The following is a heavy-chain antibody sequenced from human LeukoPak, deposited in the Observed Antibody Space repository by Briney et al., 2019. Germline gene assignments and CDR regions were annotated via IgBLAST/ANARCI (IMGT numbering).Heavy chain of an antibody. D-gene: IGHD3-9*01. CDR3: ARGRDILTLFDY. Sequence: GGSLRLSCAASGFTFSSYGMHWVRQAPGKGLEWVAVIWYDGSNKYYADSVKGRFTISRDNSKNTLYLQMNSLRAEDTAVYYCARGRDILTLFDYWGQGTLVTVSS. CDR1: GFTFSSYG. V-gene: IGHV3-33*01. CDR2: IWYDGSNK. J-gene: IGHJ4*02.